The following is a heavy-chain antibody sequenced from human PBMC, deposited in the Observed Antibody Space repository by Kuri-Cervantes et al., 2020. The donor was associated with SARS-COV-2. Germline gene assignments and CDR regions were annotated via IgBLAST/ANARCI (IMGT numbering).Heavy chain of an antibody. V-gene: IGHV1-2*06. CDR3: ARDADSSSWYPGAFDI. D-gene: IGHD6-13*01. J-gene: IGHJ3*02. Sequence: ASVKASCKASGYTFTGYYTHWVRQAPGQGLEWMGRINPNSGGTNYAQKFQGRVTMTRDTSISAAYMELSRLRSDDTAVYYCARDADSSSWYPGAFDIWGQGTMVTVSS. CDR2: INPNSGGT. CDR1: GYTFTGYY.